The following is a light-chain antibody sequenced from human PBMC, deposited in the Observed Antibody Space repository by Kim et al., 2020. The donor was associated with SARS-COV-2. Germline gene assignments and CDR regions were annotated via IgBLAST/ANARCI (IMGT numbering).Light chain of an antibody. CDR2: KVS. V-gene: IGKV2-30*01. J-gene: IGKJ5*01. CDR3: MHGIHPIT. Sequence: DVVMTQSPVSLPVTLGQPASISCRSSQSLVYSDGNTYLNWFQQRPGQSPLRLIYKVSNRDSGVPDRFSGGGSGTDFTLIISRQAAEDAGVYCSMHGIHPITLVQGTQLEIK. CDR1: QSLVYSDGNTY.